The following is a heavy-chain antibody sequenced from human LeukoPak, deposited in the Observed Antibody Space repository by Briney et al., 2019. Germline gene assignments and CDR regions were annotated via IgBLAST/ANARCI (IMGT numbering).Heavy chain of an antibody. J-gene: IGHJ6*03. CDR2: INERGTDS. CDR3: ARDPYSGNYGNDYYYYMDV. Sequence: GGSLRLSCTASGFTFSGHWIHWVRQAPGMGLVWVSRINERGTDSMYAESVKGRFTISRDNAKNSLYLQMDSLGPDDTAVYYCARDPYSGNYGNDYYYYMDVWGKGTTVTISS. D-gene: IGHD1-26*01. V-gene: IGHV3-74*03. CDR1: GFTFSGHW.